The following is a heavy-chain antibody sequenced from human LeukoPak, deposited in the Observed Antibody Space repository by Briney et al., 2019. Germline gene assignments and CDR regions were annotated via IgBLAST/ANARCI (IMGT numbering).Heavy chain of an antibody. CDR2: IYYSGST. Sequence: PSETLSLTCTVSGGSISNSHYYWDWIRQPPGKGLEWIGTIYYSGSTYYNPSLKSRVTISVDTSKNQFSLKLSSVTAADTAVYYCAKLRTMVGFDCWGQGTLVTVSS. CDR1: GGSISNSHYY. D-gene: IGHD3-10*02. J-gene: IGHJ4*02. CDR3: AKLRTMVGFDC. V-gene: IGHV4-39*01.